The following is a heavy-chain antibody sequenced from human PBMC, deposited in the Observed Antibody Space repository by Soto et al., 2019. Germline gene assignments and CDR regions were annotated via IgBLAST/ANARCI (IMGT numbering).Heavy chain of an antibody. Sequence: GSLRLSCAASGFTFSSYAMSWVRQAPGKGLEWVSAISGSGGSTYYADSVKGRFTISRDNSKNTLYLQMNSLRAEDTAVYYCAKVRDFWSGYFYFDYWGQGTLVTVSS. V-gene: IGHV3-23*01. CDR1: GFTFSSYA. CDR2: ISGSGGST. J-gene: IGHJ4*02. D-gene: IGHD3-3*01. CDR3: AKVRDFWSGYFYFDY.